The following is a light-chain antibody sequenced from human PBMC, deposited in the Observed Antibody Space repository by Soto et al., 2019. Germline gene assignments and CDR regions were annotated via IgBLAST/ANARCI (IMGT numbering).Light chain of an antibody. J-gene: IGLJ2*01. Sequence: QSVLTQPPSASGTPGQRVTISCSGSRSNIGSNTVNWYQQLPGTAPKLLIYSNYQRPSGVPDRFSGSKSGTSASLAISGLQSEDEADYYCAAWDDSLNGVLFGGGTKLTVL. CDR3: AAWDDSLNGVL. CDR2: SNY. V-gene: IGLV1-44*01. CDR1: RSNIGSNT.